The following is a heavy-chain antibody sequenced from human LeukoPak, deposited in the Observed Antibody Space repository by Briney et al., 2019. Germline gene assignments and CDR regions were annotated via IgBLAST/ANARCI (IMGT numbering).Heavy chain of an antibody. D-gene: IGHD2-15*01. CDR3: ARDAVTVYSYYFDY. CDR1: GGSVSSGSYY. CDR2: IYYSGST. Sequence: PSETLSLTCTVSGGSVSSGSYYWSWIRQPPGEGLEWIGYIYYSGSTNYNPSLKSRVTISVDTSKNQFSLKLSSVTAADTAVYYCARDAVTVYSYYFDYWGQGTLVTVSS. V-gene: IGHV4-61*01. J-gene: IGHJ4*02.